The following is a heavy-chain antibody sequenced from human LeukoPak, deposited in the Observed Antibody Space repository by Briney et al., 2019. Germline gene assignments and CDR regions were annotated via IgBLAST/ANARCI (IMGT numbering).Heavy chain of an antibody. D-gene: IGHD3-10*01. V-gene: IGHV1-8*01. CDR2: MNPNSGNT. CDR3: ARMLTSGSYFLRDFYYYYGMDV. CDR1: GYTFTSYD. Sequence: ASGRVSCKAAGYTFTSYDINWGRQAAGQGVEWRGWMNPNSGNTGYAQKFKGRVTMTRNTSISTAYMELSSLRSEDTAVYYCARMLTSGSYFLRDFYYYYGMDVWGQGTTVTVSS. J-gene: IGHJ6*02.